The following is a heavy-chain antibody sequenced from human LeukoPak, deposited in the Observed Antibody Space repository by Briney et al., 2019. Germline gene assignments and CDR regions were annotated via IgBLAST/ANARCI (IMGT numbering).Heavy chain of an antibody. D-gene: IGHD2-15*01. CDR3: ARRSRYCSGGSCSLWAFDI. CDR2: IYPGDSDT. J-gene: IGHJ3*02. V-gene: IGHV5-51*01. Sequence: AESLKISCKGSGYSFTSYWIGWVRQMPGKGLEWMGIIYPGDSDTRYSPSFQGQVTISADKSISTAYLQWSSLKASDTAMYYCARRSRYCSGGSCSLWAFDIWGQGTMVTVSS. CDR1: GYSFTSYW.